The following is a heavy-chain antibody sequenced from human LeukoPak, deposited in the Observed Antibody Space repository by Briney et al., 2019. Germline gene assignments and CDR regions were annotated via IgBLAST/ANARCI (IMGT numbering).Heavy chain of an antibody. V-gene: IGHV1-24*01. J-gene: IGHJ4*02. Sequence: GASVKVSCKVSGYTLTELSMHWERQAPGKGLEWMGGFDPEDGETIYAQKFQGRVTMTEDTSTDTAYMELSSLRSEDTAVYYCATAPIVGATFFDYWGQGTLVTVSS. CDR1: GYTLTELS. CDR2: FDPEDGET. CDR3: ATAPIVGATFFDY. D-gene: IGHD1-26*01.